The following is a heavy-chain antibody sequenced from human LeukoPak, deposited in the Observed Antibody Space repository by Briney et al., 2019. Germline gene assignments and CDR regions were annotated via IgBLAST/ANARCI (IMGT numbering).Heavy chain of an antibody. Sequence: GASVKVSCTASGYTFTSYGISRVRQAPGQGLEWMGWISAYNGNTNYAQKLQGRVTMTTDTSTSTAYMELRSLRSDDTAVYYCAREWRWFGVWYYYGMDVWGQGTTVTVSS. CDR2: ISAYNGNT. J-gene: IGHJ6*02. D-gene: IGHD3-10*01. V-gene: IGHV1-18*01. CDR3: AREWRWFGVWYYYGMDV. CDR1: GYTFTSYG.